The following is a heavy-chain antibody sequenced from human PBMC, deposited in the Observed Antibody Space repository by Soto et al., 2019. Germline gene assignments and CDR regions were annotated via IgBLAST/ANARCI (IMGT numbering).Heavy chain of an antibody. CDR3: ARDRSLWFGDSNWFDP. CDR2: IWYDGSNK. CDR1: GCSFSSYG. D-gene: IGHD3-10*01. V-gene: IGHV3-33*01. J-gene: IGHJ5*02. Sequence: PRGSPRRSCAASGCSFSSYGMHWVRQAPGKGLEWVAVIWYDGSNKYYADSVKGRFTISRDNSKNTLYLQMNSLRAEDTAVYYCARDRSLWFGDSNWFDPWGQVPLGTFSS.